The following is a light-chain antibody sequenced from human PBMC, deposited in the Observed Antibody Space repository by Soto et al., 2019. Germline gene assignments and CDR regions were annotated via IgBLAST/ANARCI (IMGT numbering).Light chain of an antibody. CDR1: QSVAKN. Sequence: ETVMTHSPATLSVSPGERVTLSCRASQSVAKNVAWYQHKPGQPPRLLIYAASTRATGMPARFDGSGSGTEFTLTISSLQSEDFAVYFCQQYNHWPGTFGQGTKVEMK. J-gene: IGKJ2*01. CDR2: AAS. V-gene: IGKV3-15*01. CDR3: QQYNHWPGT.